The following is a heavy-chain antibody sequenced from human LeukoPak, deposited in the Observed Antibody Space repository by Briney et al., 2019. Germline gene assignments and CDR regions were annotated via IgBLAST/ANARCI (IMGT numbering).Heavy chain of an antibody. CDR3: ARHSDYYGSGDSLDY. CDR1: GGSFSGYY. CDR2: INHSAST. V-gene: IGHV4-34*01. D-gene: IGHD3-10*01. J-gene: IGHJ4*02. Sequence: SETLSLTCAVYGGSFSGYYWSWIRQPPGKGLEWIGEINHSASTNYNPSLKSRVTISVDTSKNQFSLKLSSVTAADTAVYYCARHSDYYGSGDSLDYWGQGTLVTVSS.